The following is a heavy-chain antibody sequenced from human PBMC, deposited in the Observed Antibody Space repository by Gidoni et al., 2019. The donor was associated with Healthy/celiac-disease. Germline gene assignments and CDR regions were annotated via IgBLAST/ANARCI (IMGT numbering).Heavy chain of an antibody. CDR3: AAPSSGRLDWYFDL. J-gene: IGHJ2*01. CDR2: INHSGST. Sequence: QVQLQQWGAGLLKPSETLSLTCAVYGGSFSGYYWSWIRQPPGKGLEWIGEINHSGSTNYNPSLKSRVTISVDTSKNQFSLKLSSVTAADTAVYYCAAPSSGRLDWYFDLWGRGTLVTVSS. CDR1: GGSFSGYY. D-gene: IGHD3-22*01. V-gene: IGHV4-34*01.